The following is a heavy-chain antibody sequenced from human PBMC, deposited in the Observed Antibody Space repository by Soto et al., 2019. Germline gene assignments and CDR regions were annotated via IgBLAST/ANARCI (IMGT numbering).Heavy chain of an antibody. D-gene: IGHD6-19*01. CDR1: GYTFTSYA. Sequence: GASVKVSCKASGYTFTSYAMHWVRQAPGQRLEWMGWINAGNGNTKYSQKFQGRVTITRDTSASTAYMELSSLRSEDTAVYYCARGGYSSGWGTYYYYYYGMDAWGQGTKVTVYS. V-gene: IGHV1-3*01. J-gene: IGHJ6*02. CDR2: INAGNGNT. CDR3: ARGGYSSGWGTYYYYYYGMDA.